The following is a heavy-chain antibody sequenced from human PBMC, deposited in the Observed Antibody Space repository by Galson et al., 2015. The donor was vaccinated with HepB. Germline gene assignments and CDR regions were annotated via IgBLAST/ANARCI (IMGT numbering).Heavy chain of an antibody. J-gene: IGHJ3*02. Sequence: SVKVSSKASGYTFTRNGISWVRQAPGQGLEWMGWISTNSGNTYYAQKFQDRLIMTTERSTSTAYMELRSLTSDDTAFYYCARDVRYAFEMWGQGTMVTVS. CDR3: ARDVRYAFEM. CDR1: GYTFTRNG. V-gene: IGHV1-18*01. CDR2: ISTNSGNT. D-gene: IGHD3-10*02.